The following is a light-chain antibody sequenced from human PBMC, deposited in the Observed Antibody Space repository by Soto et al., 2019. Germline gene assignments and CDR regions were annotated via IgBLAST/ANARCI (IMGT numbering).Light chain of an antibody. V-gene: IGKV3-15*01. CDR1: QSVNNN. J-gene: IGKJ2*01. CDR3: QQYNNWPPDT. CDR2: GAS. Sequence: EIILTQSQASLSVSPGERATLSCRASQSVNNNLAWYQQKRGQAPRLLIYGASTRATGIPGRFSGSVSGTEFTLTITSLQSEDVAVYFCQQYNNWPPDTFGQGTKLEIK.